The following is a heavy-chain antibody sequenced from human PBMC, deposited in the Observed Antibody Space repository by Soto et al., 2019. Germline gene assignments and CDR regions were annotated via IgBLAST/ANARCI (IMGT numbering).Heavy chain of an antibody. V-gene: IGHV3-23*01. J-gene: IGHJ4*02. CDR2: ISISGDST. Sequence: PGGSLRLSCAASGATFSNHALSWVRQGPGKGLEWVSSISISGDSTYYADSVKGRFTISRDNSKKTLYLQMNSLGADDTAVYYCATDPSFYYDSSDYNLRVLWGQGSLVTGSS. D-gene: IGHD3-22*01. CDR1: GATFSNHA. CDR3: ATDPSFYYDSSDYNLRVL.